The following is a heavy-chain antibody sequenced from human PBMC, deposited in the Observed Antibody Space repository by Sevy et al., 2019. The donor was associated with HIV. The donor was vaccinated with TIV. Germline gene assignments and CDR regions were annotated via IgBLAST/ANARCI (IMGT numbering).Heavy chain of an antibody. CDR3: AKYDSSGYWLWSSAFDI. Sequence: GGSLRLSCAASGFTFSSYTMSWVRQAPGKGLEWVSAISGSGGSTYYADSVKGRFTISRDTSKNTLYLQMNSLRAEDTAVYYCAKYDSSGYWLWSSAFDIWGQGTMVTVSS. CDR2: ISGSGGST. CDR1: GFTFSSYT. J-gene: IGHJ3*02. D-gene: IGHD3-22*01. V-gene: IGHV3-23*01.